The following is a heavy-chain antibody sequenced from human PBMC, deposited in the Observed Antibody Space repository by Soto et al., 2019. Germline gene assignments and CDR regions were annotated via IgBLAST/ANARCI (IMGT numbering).Heavy chain of an antibody. J-gene: IGHJ5*02. CDR3: AGGVSGSGSYYNGNWFDP. Sequence: QVQLVQSGAKVKKPGSSVKVSCKASGGTFSGYTISWVRQAPGQGLEWMGRIIPILGVANYAKEFQGRVTITADKSTSTAYMELSSLRYEDTAVYYCAGGVSGSGSYYNGNWFDPWGQGTLVTVSS. V-gene: IGHV1-69*02. CDR1: GGTFSGYT. D-gene: IGHD3-10*01. CDR2: IIPILGVA.